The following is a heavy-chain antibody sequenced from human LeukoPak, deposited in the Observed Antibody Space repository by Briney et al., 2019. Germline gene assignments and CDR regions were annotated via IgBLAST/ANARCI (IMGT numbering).Heavy chain of an antibody. CDR3: AKDRSFFSGGSYGSDY. V-gene: IGHV3-23*01. CDR2: ISGSGGST. D-gene: IGHD1-26*01. J-gene: IGHJ4*02. CDR1: GFTFSTYG. Sequence: GGTLRLSCAASGFTFSTYGMSWVRQAPGKGLEWVSGISGSGGSTYYADSVKGRFTISRDNSKNTLYLQMNSLRAEDTAIYYCAKDRSFFSGGSYGSDYWGQGTLVTVSS.